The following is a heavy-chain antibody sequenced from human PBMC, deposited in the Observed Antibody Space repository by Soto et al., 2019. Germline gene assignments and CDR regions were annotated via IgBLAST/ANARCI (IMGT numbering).Heavy chain of an antibody. CDR1: GYTFTGYY. V-gene: IGHV1-2*02. CDR3: ARVSRDTAMVWNWFDP. J-gene: IGHJ5*02. CDR2: INPNSGGT. D-gene: IGHD5-18*01. Sequence: ASVKVSCKASGYTFTGYYMHWVRQAPGQGLEWMGWINPNSGGTNYAQKLQGRVTMTRDTSISTAYMELSRLRSDDTAVYYCARVSRDTAMVWNWFDPWGQGTLVTAPQ.